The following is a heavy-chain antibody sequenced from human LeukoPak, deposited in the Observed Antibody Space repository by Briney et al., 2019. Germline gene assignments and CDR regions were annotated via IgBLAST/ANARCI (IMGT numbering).Heavy chain of an antibody. D-gene: IGHD3-22*01. Sequence: GGSLRLSCVASGFTYSHYGMNWVRQAPGKGLEWVSGITSDSRGIYYADSVKGQFTISRDNAKNSLYLQMNSLRAEDTAVYYCARGIDYYDSSGYWAFDIWGQGTMVTVSS. V-gene: IGHV3-21*01. J-gene: IGHJ3*02. CDR2: ITSDSRGI. CDR3: ARGIDYYDSSGYWAFDI. CDR1: GFTYSHYG.